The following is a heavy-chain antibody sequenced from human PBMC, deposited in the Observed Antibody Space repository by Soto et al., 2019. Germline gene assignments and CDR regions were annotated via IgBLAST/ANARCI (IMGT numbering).Heavy chain of an antibody. CDR3: ARSILAYCGGDCYLGFDY. CDR1: GFTFSSYA. J-gene: IGHJ4*02. Sequence: PGGSLRLSCAASGFTFSSYAMHWVRQAPGKGLEWVAVISYDGSNKYYADSVKGRFTISRDNSKNTLYLQMNSLRAEDTAVYYCARSILAYCGGDCYLGFDYWGQGTLVTVSS. D-gene: IGHD2-21*02. CDR2: ISYDGSNK. V-gene: IGHV3-30-3*01.